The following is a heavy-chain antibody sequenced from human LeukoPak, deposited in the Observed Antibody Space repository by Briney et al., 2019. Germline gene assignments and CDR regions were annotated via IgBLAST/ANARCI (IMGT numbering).Heavy chain of an antibody. CDR2: IHSDGRST. CDR3: ARDPRGGTLDY. J-gene: IGHJ4*02. V-gene: IGHV3-74*01. Sequence: GGSLRLSFAASGFTFSSYWMHWVRQAPGKGLVWVSRIHSDGRSTDYADSVKGRFTISRDNAKNTLNLQMNSLRAEDTAVYYCARDPRGGTLDYWGQGALVTVSS. CDR1: GFTFSSYW. D-gene: IGHD3-10*01.